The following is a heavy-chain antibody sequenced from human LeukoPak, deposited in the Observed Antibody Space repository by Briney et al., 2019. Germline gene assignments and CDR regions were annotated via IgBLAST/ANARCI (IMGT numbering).Heavy chain of an antibody. V-gene: IGHV3-64*01. CDR3: ATSYSDSGDFHSQL. J-gene: IGHJ4*02. Sequence: GGSLRLSCAASGVTFRSSGMHWVRQAPGKGLEYGSAISSNVGRTYYANSVKGRFTISRDNSRNTMYLQMGSLRPEDMALYYCATSYSDSGDFHSQLWGQGTLVTVSS. CDR1: GVTFRSSG. CDR2: ISSNVGRT. D-gene: IGHD2-21*01.